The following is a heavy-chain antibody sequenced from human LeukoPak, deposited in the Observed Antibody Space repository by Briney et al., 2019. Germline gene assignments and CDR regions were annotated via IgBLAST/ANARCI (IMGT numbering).Heavy chain of an antibody. CDR2: INPNSGGT. CDR3: ARLLEQQRYTGVVTDDY. J-gene: IGHJ4*02. CDR1: GYTFTGYH. V-gene: IGHV1-2*06. Sequence: GASVKVSCKASGYTFTGYHMHWVRQAPGQGLEWMGRINPNSGGTNYAQKFQGRVTMTRDTSISTAYMELSRLRSDDTAVYYCARLLEQQRYTGVVTDDYWGQGTLVTVSS. D-gene: IGHD4-23*01.